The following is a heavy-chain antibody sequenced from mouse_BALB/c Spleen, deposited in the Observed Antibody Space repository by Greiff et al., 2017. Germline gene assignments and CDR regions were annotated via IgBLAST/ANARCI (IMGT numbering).Heavy chain of an antibody. J-gene: IGHJ3*01. Sequence: EVQGVESGGGLVQPGGSRKLSCAASGFTFSSFGMHWVRQAPEKGLEWVAYISSGSSTIYYADTVKGRFTISRDNPKNTLFLQMTSLRSEDTAMYYCARSGLEGFAYWGQGTLVTVSA. V-gene: IGHV5-17*02. CDR1: GFTFSSFG. D-gene: IGHD2-4*01. CDR2: ISSGSSTI. CDR3: ARSGLEGFAY.